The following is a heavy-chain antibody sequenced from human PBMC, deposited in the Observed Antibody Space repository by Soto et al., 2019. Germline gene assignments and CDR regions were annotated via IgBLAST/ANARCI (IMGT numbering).Heavy chain of an antibody. V-gene: IGHV4-39*01. CDR1: GGSISSSSYY. CDR3: ARQTQHPIYYGMDV. Sequence: SETLSLTCTVSGGSISSSSYYWGWIRQPPGKGLEWIGSIYYSGSTYYNPSLKSRVTISVDTSKNQFSLKLSSVTAADTAVYYCARQTQHPIYYGMDVWGQGTTVTVSS. J-gene: IGHJ6*02. D-gene: IGHD5-18*01. CDR2: IYYSGST.